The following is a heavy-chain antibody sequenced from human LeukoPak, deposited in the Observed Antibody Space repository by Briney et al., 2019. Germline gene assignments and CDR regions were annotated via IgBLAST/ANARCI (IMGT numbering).Heavy chain of an antibody. D-gene: IGHD6-19*01. CDR1: GFTFSSYS. J-gene: IGHJ4*02. CDR3: ARDPPQTWQWPDSDY. Sequence: SGGSLRLSCAASGFTFSSYSMNWVRQAPGKGLEWVSSISSSSSYIYYADSVKGRFTISRDNAKNSLYLQMNSLRAEDTAVYYCARDPPQTWQWPDSDYWGQGTLVTVSS. V-gene: IGHV3-21*01. CDR2: ISSSSSYI.